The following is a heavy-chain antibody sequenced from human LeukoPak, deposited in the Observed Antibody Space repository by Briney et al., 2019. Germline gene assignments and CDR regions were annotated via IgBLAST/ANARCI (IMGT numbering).Heavy chain of an antibody. J-gene: IGHJ4*02. V-gene: IGHV3-7*01. D-gene: IGHD2-15*01. CDR3: AREVRGYCSGGSCYGKPYFDY. Sequence: GGSLRLSCAASGFTFSSYWMSWVRQAPGKGLEWVANIKQDGSEKYYVDSVKGRFTISRDNAKNSLYLQMNSLRAEDTAVYYCAREVRGYCSGGSCYGKPYFDYWGQGTLVTVSS. CDR2: IKQDGSEK. CDR1: GFTFSSYW.